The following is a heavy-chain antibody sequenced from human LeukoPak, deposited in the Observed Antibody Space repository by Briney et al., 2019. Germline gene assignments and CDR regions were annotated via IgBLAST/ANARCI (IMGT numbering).Heavy chain of an antibody. D-gene: IGHD3-10*01. Sequence: PGGSLRLSCAASGFTFSSYAMHWVRQAPGKGLEWVAVISYDGSNKYYADSVKGRFTISRDNSKNTLYLQMNSLRAEDTAVYYCAKDHPGAVRGVTTYYYYYMDVWGKGTTVTISS. J-gene: IGHJ6*03. CDR2: ISYDGSNK. V-gene: IGHV3-30*04. CDR1: GFTFSSYA. CDR3: AKDHPGAVRGVTTYYYYYMDV.